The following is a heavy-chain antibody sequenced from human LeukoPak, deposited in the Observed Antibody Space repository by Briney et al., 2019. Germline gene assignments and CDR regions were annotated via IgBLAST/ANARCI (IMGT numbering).Heavy chain of an antibody. CDR1: GGTFSGYA. V-gene: IGHV1-69*13. D-gene: IGHD3-10*01. J-gene: IGHJ4*02. CDR3: ARNKYGSGSYYCDY. CDR2: IIPIFDTA. Sequence: SVKVSCKASGGTFSGYAISWVRQAPGQGLEWMGGIIPIFDTANYAQKFQGRVTITADESTSTAYMELRSLRSDDTAVYYCARNKYGSGSYYCDYWGQGSLVTVSS.